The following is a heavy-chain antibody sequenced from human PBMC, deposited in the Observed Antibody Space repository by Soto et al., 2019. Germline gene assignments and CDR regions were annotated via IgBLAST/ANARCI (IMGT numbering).Heavy chain of an antibody. J-gene: IGHJ5*02. V-gene: IGHV3-74*02. CDR3: VRWAWFDP. CDR1: GFRISHYW. CDR2: VKNDGTIT. Sequence: EVQLVESGGGLVQPGGSLRLSCAASGFRISHYWMSWVRQAPGKGLVWVSRVKNDGTITTYADFAKGRFIISRDNTKNTMYMQMASLRSEDTGMYLCVRWAWFDPWGHGPLVTVS.